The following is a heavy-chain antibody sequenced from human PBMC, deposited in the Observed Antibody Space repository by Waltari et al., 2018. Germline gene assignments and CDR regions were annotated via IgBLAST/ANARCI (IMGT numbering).Heavy chain of an antibody. V-gene: IGHV1-2*06. CDR2: INPNGGDT. J-gene: IGHJ5*02. CDR1: GYTLTSYY. D-gene: IGHD2-2*01. CDR3: ARESAFSTSWYPGFDP. Sequence: QVQLVQSGAEVKKPGASVKVSCKASGYTLTSYYMHWVRQAPGQGLGRMGRINPNGGDTNYARKFQDRVTMTRDTSVNTAYMVVGRLTSDDTAVYFCARESAFSTSWYPGFDPWGQGTLVTVAS.